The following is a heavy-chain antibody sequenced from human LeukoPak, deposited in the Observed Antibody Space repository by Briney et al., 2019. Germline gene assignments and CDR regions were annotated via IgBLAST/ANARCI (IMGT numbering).Heavy chain of an antibody. J-gene: IGHJ4*02. V-gene: IGHV3-7*01. CDR1: GFTFSSYG. D-gene: IGHD1-7*01. CDR3: ARDGDYNWNYRSGFDY. CDR2: IKQDGGQE. Sequence: GGSLRLSCSASGFTFSSYGMHWVRQAPGKGLEWVANIKQDGGQEFYGDSVKGRFTISRDNAKNSLYLRMNSLRVEDTAVYYCARDGDYNWNYRSGFDYWGQGTVVTVSS.